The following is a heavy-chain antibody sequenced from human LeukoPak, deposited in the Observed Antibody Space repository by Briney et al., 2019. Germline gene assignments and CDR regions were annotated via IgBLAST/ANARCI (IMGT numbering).Heavy chain of an antibody. CDR1: GYSFTSYW. V-gene: IGHV5-51*01. CDR2: IYPGDSDT. CDR3: ASRGPGTSGTTEPDAFDI. J-gene: IGHJ3*02. Sequence: GESLKISCKGSGYSFTSYWIGWVRQMPGKGLEWMGIIYPGDSDTRYSPSFQGQVTISADKSISTAYLQWSSLKASDTAMYYCASRGPGTSGTTEPDAFDIWGQGTMVTVSS. D-gene: IGHD1-1*01.